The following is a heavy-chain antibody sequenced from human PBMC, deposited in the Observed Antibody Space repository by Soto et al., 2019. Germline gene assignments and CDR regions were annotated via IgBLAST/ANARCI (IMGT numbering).Heavy chain of an antibody. CDR2: IRNKAKSYTI. Sequence: PGGSLRLSCAASGFIFSDHYMEWVRQAPGKGLEWVGRIRNKAKSYTIAYAASVEGRFTISRDDSKNSLYLQMNSLKTEDTAVYYCAKFGGYYSYYWFDPWGQGTLVTVSS. V-gene: IGHV3-72*01. CDR1: GFIFSDHY. CDR3: AKFGGYYSYYWFDP. D-gene: IGHD3-22*01. J-gene: IGHJ5*02.